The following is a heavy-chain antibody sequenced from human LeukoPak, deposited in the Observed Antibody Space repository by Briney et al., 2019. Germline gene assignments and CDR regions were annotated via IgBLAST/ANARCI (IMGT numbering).Heavy chain of an antibody. V-gene: IGHV4-61*05. CDR3: ASGTFYCTNGVCYTWFDP. Sequence: SETLSLTCTVSGGSISSSSYYWGWIRQPPGTGLEWIGRIYTSGSTNYNPSLKSRVTMSVDTSKNQFSLKLSSVTAADTAVYYCASGTFYCTNGVCYTWFDPWGQGTLVTVSS. D-gene: IGHD2-8*01. J-gene: IGHJ5*02. CDR1: GGSISSSSYY. CDR2: IYTSGST.